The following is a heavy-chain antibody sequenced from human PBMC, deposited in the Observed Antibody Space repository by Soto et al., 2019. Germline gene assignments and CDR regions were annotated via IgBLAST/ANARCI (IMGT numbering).Heavy chain of an antibody. D-gene: IGHD5-12*01. V-gene: IGHV4-31*03. CDR2: IFYSGTP. CDR1: GGSISSGPYY. Sequence: QVQLQESGPGVVKPSQTLSLICTVSGGSISSGPYYWSWVRQLPGKGLEWIGYIFYSGTPYYNPSLKSRATISVDTSKNQCSLKLTSVTAADTAVNYCARDQGGYNGECACDIWGQGTMVTVSS. J-gene: IGHJ3*02. CDR3: ARDQGGYNGECACDI.